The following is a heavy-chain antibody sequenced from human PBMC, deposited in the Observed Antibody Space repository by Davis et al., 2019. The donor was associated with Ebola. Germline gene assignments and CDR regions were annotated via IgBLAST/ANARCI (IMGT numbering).Heavy chain of an antibody. Sequence: PGGSLRLSCAASGFTVSSNYMSWVRQAPGKGLEWVSVIYSGGSTYYADSVKGRFTISRDNSKNTLYLQMNSLRAEDTAVYYCAREYLWELQRGYFDYWGQGTLVTVSS. CDR2: IYSGGST. D-gene: IGHD1-26*01. J-gene: IGHJ4*02. V-gene: IGHV3-53*05. CDR1: GFTVSSNY. CDR3: AREYLWELQRGYFDY.